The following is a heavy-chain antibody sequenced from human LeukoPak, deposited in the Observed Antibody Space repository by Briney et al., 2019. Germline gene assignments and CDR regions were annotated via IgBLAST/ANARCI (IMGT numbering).Heavy chain of an antibody. J-gene: IGHJ4*02. V-gene: IGHV4-61*01. CDR1: GGSVSSGSYY. Sequence: SETLSLTCTVSGGSVSSGSYYWNWIRQPPGKGLEWIGYFYYSGSTNYNPSLKSRVTISLDTSKNQFSLKLSSVTAADTAVYYCARAPNSSGWYTYWGQGTLVTVSS. CDR3: ARAPNSSGWYTY. D-gene: IGHD6-19*01. CDR2: FYYSGST.